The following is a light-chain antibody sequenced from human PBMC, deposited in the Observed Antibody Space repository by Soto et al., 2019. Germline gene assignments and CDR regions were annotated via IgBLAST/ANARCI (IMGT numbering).Light chain of an antibody. CDR3: HRHETYPLA. J-gene: IGKJ4*01. CDR2: RAS. V-gene: IGKV1-5*03. CDR1: RDIGTW. Sequence: PSTLWASVGXSVSITCRASRDIGTWLAWFQQKPGRAPNLLIYRASTLARGVPSRFSGSGSGTEFTLTISSMQPDDFATYYCHRHETYPLAFGGGTKVDIK.